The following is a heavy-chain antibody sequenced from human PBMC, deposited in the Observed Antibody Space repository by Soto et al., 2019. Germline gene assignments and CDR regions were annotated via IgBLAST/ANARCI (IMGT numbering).Heavy chain of an antibody. CDR1: GFTFSTYA. CDR2: ISSNGDNT. CDR3: ARDSRYGFDH. V-gene: IGHV3-64*01. D-gene: IGHD5-18*01. J-gene: IGHJ4*02. Sequence: GGSLRLSCAASGFTFSTYAMHWVRQAPGKGLEYVSAISSNGDNTYYANSVEGRFVISRDNFKNTMYLQMGSLRAEDMGVYYCARDSRYGFDHWGQGTLVTVSS.